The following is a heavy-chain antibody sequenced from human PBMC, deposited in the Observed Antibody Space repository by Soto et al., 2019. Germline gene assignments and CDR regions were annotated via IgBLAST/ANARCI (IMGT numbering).Heavy chain of an antibody. CDR1: GVSLSTGGVG. J-gene: IGHJ4*02. CDR2: IYWHDAP. Sequence: QITLKESGPTLVKPTQTLTLTCNVSGVSLSTGGVGVGWIRQPPGKALEWLALIYWHDAPQSSPSLKSRLTTTTDASKNQVVLTLTTMAPADTATYYCAHRRAAKFAYWGQGTLVTVSS. CDR3: AHRRAAKFAY. D-gene: IGHD2-15*01. V-gene: IGHV2-5*01.